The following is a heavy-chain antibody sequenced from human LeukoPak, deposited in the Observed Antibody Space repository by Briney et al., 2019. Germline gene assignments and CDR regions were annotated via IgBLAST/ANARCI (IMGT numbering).Heavy chain of an antibody. J-gene: IGHJ3*02. Sequence: GGSLRLSCAAPGFTFSSYSMNWVRQAPGKGLEWVSYISSSSSTIYYADSVKGRFTISRDNAKNSLYLQMNSLRAEDTAVYYCARAKAVAGSPVDAFDIWGQGTMVTVSS. V-gene: IGHV3-48*04. CDR3: ARAKAVAGSPVDAFDI. CDR1: GFTFSSYS. CDR2: ISSSSSTI. D-gene: IGHD6-19*01.